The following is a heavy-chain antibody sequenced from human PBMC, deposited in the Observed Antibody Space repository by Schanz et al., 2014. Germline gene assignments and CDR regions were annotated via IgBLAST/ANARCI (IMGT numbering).Heavy chain of an antibody. CDR1: GYAFTSYG. D-gene: IGHD3-3*01. V-gene: IGHV1-18*01. Sequence: QVQLVQSGAEVKKPGASVKVSCKASGYAFTSYGISWVRLAPGQGLEWMGWISVDNGNTNYAQKLQGRVTMTIDTSTSTAYMELRSLRSEDTAIYYCARGNTIFGVVILGWLDPWGQGTLVTVSS. CDR3: ARGNTIFGVVILGWLDP. J-gene: IGHJ5*02. CDR2: ISVDNGNT.